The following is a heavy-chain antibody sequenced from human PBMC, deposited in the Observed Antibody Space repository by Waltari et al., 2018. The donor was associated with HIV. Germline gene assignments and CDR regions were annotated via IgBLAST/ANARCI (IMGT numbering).Heavy chain of an antibody. CDR3: ARQVRGHGFLANLYYFDF. CDR2: MYYGGST. J-gene: IGHJ4*02. Sequence: QLQLQESGPGLVKPSETLSLTCTVSGGPISSSEYYWGWIRQPPGNGLEWIGNMYYGGSTYANPSLKSRVTISVDTSKNQCALKLDAVTAEDTAVYFCARQVRGHGFLANLYYFDFWGQGALVTVSS. D-gene: IGHD3-3*01. V-gene: IGHV4-39*01. CDR1: GGPISSSEYY.